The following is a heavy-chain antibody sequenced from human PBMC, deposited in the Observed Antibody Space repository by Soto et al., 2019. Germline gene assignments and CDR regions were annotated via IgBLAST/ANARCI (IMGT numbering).Heavy chain of an antibody. J-gene: IGHJ4*02. CDR2: IKSKTDGGTT. CDR1: GFTFSNAW. D-gene: IGHD2-2*01. CDR3: TTDPFIVVVPADDSGIDY. V-gene: IGHV3-15*07. Sequence: PGGSLRLSCAASGFTFSNAWMNWVRQAPGKGLEWVGRIKSKTDGGTTDYAAPVKGRFTISRDDSKNTLYLQMNSLKTEDTAVYYCTTDPFIVVVPADDSGIDYWGQGTLVTVSS.